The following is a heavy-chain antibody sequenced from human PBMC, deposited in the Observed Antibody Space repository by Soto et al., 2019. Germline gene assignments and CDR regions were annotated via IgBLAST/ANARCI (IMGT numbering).Heavy chain of an antibody. J-gene: IGHJ4*02. CDR1: GFTFSSYS. V-gene: IGHV3-48*02. Sequence: EVQLVESGGGLVQPGGSLRLSCAASGFTFSSYSMNWVRQAPGKVLEWVSYISSSSSTIYYADSVKGRFTISRDNAKNALYLQMNSLRDEDTSVYYCARAGDSYDSSGYYYWGQGTLVTVSS. CDR2: ISSSSSTI. CDR3: ARAGDSYDSSGYYY. D-gene: IGHD3-22*01.